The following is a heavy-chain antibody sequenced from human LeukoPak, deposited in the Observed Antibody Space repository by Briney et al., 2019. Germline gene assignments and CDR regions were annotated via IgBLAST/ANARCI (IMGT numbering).Heavy chain of an antibody. V-gene: IGHV3-30*18. Sequence: GGSLRLSCAASGFTFSNYGMHWVRQAPGKGLEWVAVISYDESDKYYADSVKGRFTISRDNSKNTLYLQMNSLRPEDTAVYYCAKGVVAATNAAYYGMDVWGQGTTVTASS. CDR2: ISYDESDK. J-gene: IGHJ6*02. CDR3: AKGVVAATNAAYYGMDV. D-gene: IGHD2-15*01. CDR1: GFTFSNYG.